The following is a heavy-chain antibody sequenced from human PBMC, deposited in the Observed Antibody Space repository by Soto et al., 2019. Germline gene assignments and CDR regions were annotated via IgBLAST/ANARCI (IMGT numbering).Heavy chain of an antibody. V-gene: IGHV2-70*01. J-gene: IGHJ4*02. CDR2: IDWDGDT. Sequence: SGPTLVNPTETLTLSCTFSGFSLTTRGMHVSWIRQPPGKALEWLAVIDWDGDTYYSASLKTRLTISRDTSKNRVVLTMTDMAPVDTATYFCARTAFDYYDTRAAFDYWGQGTLVTVSS. CDR1: GFSLTTRGMH. D-gene: IGHD3-22*01. CDR3: ARTAFDYYDTRAAFDY.